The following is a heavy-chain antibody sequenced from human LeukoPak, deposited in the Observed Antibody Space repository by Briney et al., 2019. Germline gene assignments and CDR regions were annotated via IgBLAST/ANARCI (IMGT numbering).Heavy chain of an antibody. CDR3: VRNHRHWFDP. J-gene: IGHJ5*02. CDR2: IRNAGDGYTT. V-gene: IGHV3-72*01. CDR1: GFTFSSYA. Sequence: GGSLRLSCAASGFTFSSYAMSWVRQAPGQGPELIGHIRNAGDGYTTEYAASVKGRFTVSRDDSKNSLYLQMNSLKPEDTAVYYCVRNHRHWFDPWGQGTLVTVSS.